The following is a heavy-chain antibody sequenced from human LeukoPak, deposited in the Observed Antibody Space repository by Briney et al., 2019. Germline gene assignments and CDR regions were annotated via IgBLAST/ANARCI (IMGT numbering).Heavy chain of an antibody. CDR3: ARGGLRDSSGWSNWYFDL. CDR1: GGTFSSYA. J-gene: IGHJ2*01. D-gene: IGHD3-22*01. V-gene: IGHV1-69*04. CDR2: IIPILGIA. Sequence: SVKVSCKASGGTFSSYAISWVRQAPGQGLEWMGRIIPILGIANYAQKFQGRVTITADKSTSTAYMELSSLRSEDTAVFYCARGGLRDSSGWSNWYFDLWGRDTLVTVSS.